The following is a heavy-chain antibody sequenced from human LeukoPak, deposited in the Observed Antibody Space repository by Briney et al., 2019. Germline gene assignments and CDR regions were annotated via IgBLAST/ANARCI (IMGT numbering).Heavy chain of an antibody. D-gene: IGHD5-18*01. CDR3: ARVIDTAMVSDY. J-gene: IGHJ4*02. CDR2: FDPKDGET. Sequence: GASVKVSCKVSGYTLTELCVHWVRQAPGKGLEWMGNFDPKDGETIYAQRFQGRVTMTEDTSTHTAYMELSSLRSEDTAVYYCARVIDTAMVSDYWGQGTLVTVSS. CDR1: GYTLTELC. V-gene: IGHV1-24*01.